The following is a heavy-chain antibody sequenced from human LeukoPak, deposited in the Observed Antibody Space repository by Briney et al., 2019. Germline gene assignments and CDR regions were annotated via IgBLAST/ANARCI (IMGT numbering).Heavy chain of an antibody. CDR1: VGTFSSYA. J-gene: IGHJ4*02. V-gene: IGHV1-2*02. CDR3: ARFNGGGSSGWYPPLGSDY. CDR2: INPNSGGT. D-gene: IGHD6-19*01. Sequence: ASVKVSCKASVGTFSSYAISWVRQAPGQGLEWMGWINPNSGGTNYAQKFQGRGTMTRDTSISTAHMELSRLRSDDTAVYYCARFNGGGSSGWYPPLGSDYWGQGTLVTVSS.